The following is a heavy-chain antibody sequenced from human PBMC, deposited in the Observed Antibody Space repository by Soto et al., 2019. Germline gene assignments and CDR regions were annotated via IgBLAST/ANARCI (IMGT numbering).Heavy chain of an antibody. CDR3: ARVCTCSSTSCYTGPPLGYGRYS. J-gene: IGHJ6*04. Sequence: PGGSLRLSCAASGFTFSSYSMNWVRQAPGKGLEWVAVIWYDGSNKYYADSVKGRFTISRDNSKNTLYLQMNSLRAEDTAVYYCARVCTCSSTSCYTGPPLGYGRYSWGKGTKVTVSS. V-gene: IGHV3-33*08. CDR1: GFTFSSYS. CDR2: IWYDGSNK. D-gene: IGHD2-2*02.